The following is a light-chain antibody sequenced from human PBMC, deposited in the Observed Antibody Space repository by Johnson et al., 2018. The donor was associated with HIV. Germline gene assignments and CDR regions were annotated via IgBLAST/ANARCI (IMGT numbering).Light chain of an antibody. V-gene: IGLV1-51*01. J-gene: IGLJ1*01. CDR3: GTWDGSLSTPTYV. CDR2: DND. CDR1: SSNIGNNY. Sequence: QSVLTQPPSVSAAPGQKVTISCSGTSSNIGNNYVSWYQHLPGTAPKVLIYDNDKRPSGIPDRFSGSKSGTSATLGISGLQTGDEADYYCGTWDGSLSTPTYVSGAGTKVTVL.